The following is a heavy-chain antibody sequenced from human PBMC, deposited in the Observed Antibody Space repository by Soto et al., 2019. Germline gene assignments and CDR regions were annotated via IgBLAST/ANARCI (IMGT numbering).Heavy chain of an antibody. V-gene: IGHV3-30-3*01. Sequence: GGSLRLSCAASGFTFSSYAMHWVRQAPGKGLEWVAVISYDGSNKYYADSVKGRFTISRDNSKNTLYLQMNSLRAEDTAVYYCARDRRGNYYDSSGYYTDFDYWGQGTLVTVSS. CDR1: GFTFSSYA. CDR2: ISYDGSNK. J-gene: IGHJ4*02. CDR3: ARDRRGNYYDSSGYYTDFDY. D-gene: IGHD3-22*01.